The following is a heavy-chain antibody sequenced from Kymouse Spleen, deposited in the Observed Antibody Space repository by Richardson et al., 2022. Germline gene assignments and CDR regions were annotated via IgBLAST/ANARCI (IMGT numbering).Heavy chain of an antibody. V-gene: IGHV4-39*01. D-gene: IGHD6-6*01. Sequence: QLQLQESGPGLVKPSETLSLTCTVSGGSISSSSYYWGWIRQPPGKGLEWIGSIYYSGSTYYNPSLKSRVTISVDTSKNQFSLKLSSVTAADTAVYYCARRIAARPHYFDYWGQGTLVTVSS. CDR2: IYYSGST. CDR3: ARRIAARPHYFDY. CDR1: GGSISSSSYY. J-gene: IGHJ4*02.